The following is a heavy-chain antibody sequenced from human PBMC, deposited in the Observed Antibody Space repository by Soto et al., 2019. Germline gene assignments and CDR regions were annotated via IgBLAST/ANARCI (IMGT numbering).Heavy chain of an antibody. CDR1: GGSFSGYY. V-gene: IGHV4-34*01. D-gene: IGHD6-19*01. J-gene: IGHJ4*02. CDR2: INHSGST. CDR3: ARAKQWLPQVDY. Sequence: SETLSLTCAVYGGSFSGYYCSWIRQPPGKGLEWIGEINHSGSTNYNPSLKSRVTISVDTSKNQFSLKLSSVTAADTAVYYCARAKQWLPQVDYWGQGTLVTVSS.